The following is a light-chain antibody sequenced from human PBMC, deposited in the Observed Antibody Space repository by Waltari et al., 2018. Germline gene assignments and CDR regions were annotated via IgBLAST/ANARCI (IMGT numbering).Light chain of an antibody. CDR2: VNN. V-gene: IGLV1-44*01. CDR1: TSDIGSNS. J-gene: IGLJ2*01. CDR3: ETWDDRLGGPV. Sequence: QSVLTQAPSASGTPGQRVTISCSGSTSDIGSNSVNWYQQLPGTAPQLLNDVNNQRPSGVPDRSSGSKSGTSAALAISGLQSDYEADYYCETWDDRLGGPVFGGGTKLTVL.